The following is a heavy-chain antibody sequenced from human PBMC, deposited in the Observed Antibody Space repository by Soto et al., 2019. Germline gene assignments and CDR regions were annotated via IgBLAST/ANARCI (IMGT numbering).Heavy chain of an antibody. V-gene: IGHV3-74*01. Sequence: EVQLVESGGGLVQPGGSLRLSCAASGFTFTNNWMHWVRQAPGKGLVWVSRINSDGTTTTYADSVKGRFTISRDNAKNTLYLQVNSLGGEDTAVYYCTRGGATGEGISHFENWGQGTLVTVSS. CDR2: INSDGTTT. CDR1: GFTFTNNW. CDR3: TRGGATGEGISHFEN. D-gene: IGHD3-10*01. J-gene: IGHJ4*02.